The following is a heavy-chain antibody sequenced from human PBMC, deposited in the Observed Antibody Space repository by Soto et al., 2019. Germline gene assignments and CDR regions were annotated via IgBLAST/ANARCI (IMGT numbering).Heavy chain of an antibody. D-gene: IGHD5-12*01. CDR1: GFTFSSYS. J-gene: IGHJ4*02. CDR3: ARCVATTPEGY. Sequence: GGSLRLSCAASGFTFSSYSMNWVRQAPGKGLEWVSYISSSSSTIYYADSVKGRFTISRDNAKNSLYLQMNSLRAEDTAVYYCARCVATTPEGYWGQGTLVTVSS. V-gene: IGHV3-48*01. CDR2: ISSSSSTI.